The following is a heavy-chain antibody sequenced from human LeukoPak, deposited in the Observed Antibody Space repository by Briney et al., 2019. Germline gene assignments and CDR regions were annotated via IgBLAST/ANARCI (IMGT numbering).Heavy chain of an antibody. J-gene: IGHJ4*02. Sequence: GAPVKVSCKASGYTFTSYGISWVRQAPGQGLEWMGWISAYNGNTNYAQKLQGRVTMTTDTSTSTAYMELRSLRSDDTAVYYCARDLNLHNSTMKTGDYWGQGTLVTVSS. CDR1: GYTFTSYG. V-gene: IGHV1-18*01. CDR3: ARDLNLHNSTMKTGDY. D-gene: IGHD2/OR15-2a*01. CDR2: ISAYNGNT.